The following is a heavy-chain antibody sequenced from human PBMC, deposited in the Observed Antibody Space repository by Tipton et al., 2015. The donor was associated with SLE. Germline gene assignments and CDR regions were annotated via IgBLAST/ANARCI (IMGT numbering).Heavy chain of an antibody. CDR2: IYTSGST. D-gene: IGHD6-13*01. CDR1: GGSISSYY. CDR3: ARLIAAAGKLDY. J-gene: IGHJ4*02. V-gene: IGHV4-4*07. Sequence: TLSLTCTVSGGSISSYYWSWIRQPAGQGLEWIGRIYTSGSTNYNPSLKSRVTISVDKSKNQFSLKLSSVTAADTAVYYCARLIAAAGKLDYWGQGTLVTVSS.